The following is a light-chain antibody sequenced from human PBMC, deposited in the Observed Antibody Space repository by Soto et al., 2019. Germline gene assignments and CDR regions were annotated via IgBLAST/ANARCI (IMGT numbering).Light chain of an antibody. J-gene: IGLJ2*01. CDR2: RNN. CDR1: SSNIGSNY. V-gene: IGLV1-47*01. CDR3: AAWDYSLSVS. Sequence: QAVVTQPPSASGTPGQRVTISCSGSSSNIGSNYVYWYQQLPGTAPKLLIYRNNQRPSGVPDRFSGSKSGTSASLAISGLRSEDEADYYCAAWDYSLSVSFGGGTKLTVL.